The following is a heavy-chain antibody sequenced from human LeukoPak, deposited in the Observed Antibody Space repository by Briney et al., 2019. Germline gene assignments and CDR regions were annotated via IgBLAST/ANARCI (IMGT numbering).Heavy chain of an antibody. D-gene: IGHD3-22*01. Sequence: GGSLRLSCAVSGFTFSDYYMSWIRQAPGKGLEWVSYISSSSSYTNYADSVKGRFTISRDNAKNSLYLQMNSLRAEDTAVYYCASSSLLSYYYDSSGQGAFDIWGQGTMVTVSS. CDR1: GFTFSDYY. V-gene: IGHV3-11*03. CDR2: ISSSSSYT. J-gene: IGHJ3*02. CDR3: ASSSLLSYYYDSSGQGAFDI.